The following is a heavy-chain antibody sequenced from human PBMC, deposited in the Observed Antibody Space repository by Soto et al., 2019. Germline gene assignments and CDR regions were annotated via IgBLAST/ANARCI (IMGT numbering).Heavy chain of an antibody. CDR3: ARGYDFWSGTPGY. V-gene: IGHV4-39*07. Sequence: SETLSLTCTVSGGSISSSNYYWGWIRQPPGKGLEWIGYIYRSEITYYNPSLKSRVTISVDRSKNQFSLRLTSVTAADTAIYYCARGYDFWSGTPGYWGQGALVTVSS. D-gene: IGHD3-3*01. J-gene: IGHJ4*02. CDR2: IYRSEIT. CDR1: GGSISSSNYY.